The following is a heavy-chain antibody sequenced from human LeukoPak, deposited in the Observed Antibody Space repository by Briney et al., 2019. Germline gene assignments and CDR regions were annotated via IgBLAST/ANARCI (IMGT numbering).Heavy chain of an antibody. Sequence: GGSLRLSCAASGFSFSSYYVNWVRQAPGKGLEWVSCITTGSTYKFYADSVRGRFAVSRDDAESSLYLQMNSLRADDTAVYYCVRENLGSFDYWGQGSLVTVSS. CDR1: GFSFSSYY. D-gene: IGHD3-16*01. CDR3: VRENLGSFDY. V-gene: IGHV3-21*01. CDR2: ITTGSTYK. J-gene: IGHJ4*02.